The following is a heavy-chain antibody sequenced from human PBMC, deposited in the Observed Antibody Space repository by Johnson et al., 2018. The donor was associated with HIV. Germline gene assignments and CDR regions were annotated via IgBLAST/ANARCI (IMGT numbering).Heavy chain of an antibody. J-gene: IGHJ3*02. Sequence: VQLVESGGGVVQPGRSLRLSCAASGFTFSSYAIHWVRQAPGKGLEWVAVISYDGSNQYYADSVKGRFTISRDNSKNTLYLQMNSLRAEDTAVYYCARDFGLFLGKDDAFDIWGQGTMVTVSS. CDR3: ARDFGLFLGKDDAFDI. D-gene: IGHD7-27*01. CDR2: ISYDGSNQ. CDR1: GFTFSSYA. V-gene: IGHV3-30*04.